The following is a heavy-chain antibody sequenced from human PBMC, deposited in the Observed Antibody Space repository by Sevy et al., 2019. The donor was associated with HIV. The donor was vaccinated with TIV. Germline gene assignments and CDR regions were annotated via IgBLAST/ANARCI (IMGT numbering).Heavy chain of an antibody. Sequence: GGSLRLSCAASGFTFSSYAMHWVRQAPGKGLEWVAVISYDGSNKYYADSVKGRFTISSDNSKNTLYLQMNSMRAEETAVYYCANIPYYDFWSGPPPSYYYYGMDVWGQGTTVTVSS. D-gene: IGHD3-3*01. J-gene: IGHJ6*02. CDR1: GFTFSSYA. CDR3: ANIPYYDFWSGPPPSYYYYGMDV. CDR2: ISYDGSNK. V-gene: IGHV3-30*04.